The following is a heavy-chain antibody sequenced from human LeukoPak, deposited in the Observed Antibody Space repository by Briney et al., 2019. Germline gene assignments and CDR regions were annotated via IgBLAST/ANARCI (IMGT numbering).Heavy chain of an antibody. CDR2: IYYSGST. CDR1: GGSISRSSYY. J-gene: IGHJ5*02. CDR3: ARDQGYRSPNWFDP. D-gene: IGHD1-1*01. Sequence: SETLSLTCTVSGGSISRSSYYWGWIRQPPGKGLEWIGSIYYSGSTYYNPSLKSRVTISVDTSKNQFSLKLSSVTAADTAVYYCARDQGYRSPNWFDPWGQGTLVTVSS. V-gene: IGHV4-39*07.